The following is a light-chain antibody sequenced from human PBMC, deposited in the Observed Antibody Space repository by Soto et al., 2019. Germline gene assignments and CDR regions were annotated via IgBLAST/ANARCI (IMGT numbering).Light chain of an antibody. Sequence: QSALTQPASVSGSPGQSITISCTGTSSDVGGYNYVSWYQQHPGRAPKLIIFEVSNRPSGVSDRFSGSKSDSTASLTISGLQAEDEADYYCNSYTSRATGVFGGGTQLTVL. CDR2: EVS. V-gene: IGLV2-14*01. CDR1: SSDVGGYNY. J-gene: IGLJ2*01. CDR3: NSYTSRATGV.